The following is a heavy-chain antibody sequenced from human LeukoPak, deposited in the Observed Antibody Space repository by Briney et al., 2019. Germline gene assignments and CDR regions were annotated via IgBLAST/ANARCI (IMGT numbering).Heavy chain of an antibody. Sequence: GGSLRLSCAASGFTFSSYAVYWVRQAPGKLYDGSNKYYADSVKGRFTISRDNSKNTLYLQMNSLRAEDTAVYYCARGIYDSMDYWGQGTLVTVSS. CDR3: ARGIYDSMDY. V-gene: IGHV3-30*11. J-gene: IGHJ4*02. CDR2: LYDGSNK. D-gene: IGHD3-22*01. CDR1: GFTFSSYA.